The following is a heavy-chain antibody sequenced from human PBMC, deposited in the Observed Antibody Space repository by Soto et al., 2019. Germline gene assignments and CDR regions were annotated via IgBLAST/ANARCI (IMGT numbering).Heavy chain of an antibody. Sequence: SETLSLTCTVSGDSITSYYWSWIRQPPGKGLEWIGYIYYSGYTNYNPSLKSRVTISVDTSKNQFSLKLTSVTAADTAVYYCARDLWNWNDHEAFYIWGQGTMVTVSS. CDR3: ARDLWNWNDHEAFYI. J-gene: IGHJ3*02. CDR2: IYYSGYT. D-gene: IGHD1-1*01. V-gene: IGHV4-59*01. CDR1: GDSITSYY.